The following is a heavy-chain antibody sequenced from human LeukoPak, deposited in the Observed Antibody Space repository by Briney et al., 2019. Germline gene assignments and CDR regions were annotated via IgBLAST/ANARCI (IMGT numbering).Heavy chain of an antibody. V-gene: IGHV3-30*19. J-gene: IGHJ4*02. CDR2: ILENGSSQ. CDR3: ARVQGGGYRTADY. CDR1: GFNFTTFG. D-gene: IGHD6-19*01. Sequence: GGSLRLSCAASGFNFTTFGMHWVRQAPGKGLDWVAVILENGSSQYYADSVKGRFTISRDNSKNTLFLQMNSLRGEDTAMYYCARVQGGGYRTADYWGQGTLVTVSS.